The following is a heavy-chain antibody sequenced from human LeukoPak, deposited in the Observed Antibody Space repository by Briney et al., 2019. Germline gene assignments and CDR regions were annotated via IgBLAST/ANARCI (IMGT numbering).Heavy chain of an antibody. CDR1: GFTVSSNY. Sequence: GGSLRLSCAASGFTVSSNYMSWVRQAPGKGLEWVSVIYSGGSTYYADSVKGRFTISRDNPKNMLYLQMNSLRAEDTAVYYCARGGQWLVSDYYYYGMDVWGQGTTVTVSS. J-gene: IGHJ6*02. V-gene: IGHV3-66*01. CDR3: ARGGQWLVSDYYYYGMDV. D-gene: IGHD6-19*01. CDR2: IYSGGST.